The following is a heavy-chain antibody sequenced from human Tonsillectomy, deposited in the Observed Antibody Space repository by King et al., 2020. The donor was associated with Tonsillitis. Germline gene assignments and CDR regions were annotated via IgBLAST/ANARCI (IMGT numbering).Heavy chain of an antibody. Sequence: VQLQESGPGLLKPSQTLSLTCNVSGGFVSSGNYFWRWLRQPAGKGLEWIGRMYTSGSTNYNPSLRSRVTISVDTSKNQFSLILSCVTAADTAVYYCAREPDENMVTGYMDVWGKGTTGTVSS. CDR1: GGFVSSGNYF. V-gene: IGHV4-61*02. J-gene: IGHJ6*03. CDR2: MYTSGST. D-gene: IGHD2-21*02. CDR3: AREPDENMVTGYMDV.